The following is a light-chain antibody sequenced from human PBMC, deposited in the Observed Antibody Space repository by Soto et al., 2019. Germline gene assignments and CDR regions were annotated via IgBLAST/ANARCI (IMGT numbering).Light chain of an antibody. V-gene: IGKV3-20*01. CDR1: QSVSSY. J-gene: IGKJ4*01. CDR3: QQYGSSPGT. CDR2: GAS. Sequence: EIVLTQSPGTLSLSPGERATLSCRASQSVSSYLAWYQQKRGPATRLLISGASSRATGIPDRFSGSGSGTDFTLTISRLEPEDFAVYYCQQYGSSPGTFGGGTKVEIK.